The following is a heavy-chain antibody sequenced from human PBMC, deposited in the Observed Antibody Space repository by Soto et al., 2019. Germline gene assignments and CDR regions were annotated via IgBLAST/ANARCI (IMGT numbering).Heavy chain of an antibody. CDR2: IYYSGST. Sequence: QLQLQESGPGLVKPSETLSLTCTVSGGSISSSSYYWGWIRQPPGKGLEWIGSIYYSGSTYYNPSLKSRVTISVDTSKNQFSLKLSSVTAADTAVYYCARQLKSRLLAPRKGWFDPWGQGTLVTVSS. CDR1: GGSISSSSYY. CDR3: ARQLKSRLLAPRKGWFDP. V-gene: IGHV4-39*01. J-gene: IGHJ5*02. D-gene: IGHD2-21*01.